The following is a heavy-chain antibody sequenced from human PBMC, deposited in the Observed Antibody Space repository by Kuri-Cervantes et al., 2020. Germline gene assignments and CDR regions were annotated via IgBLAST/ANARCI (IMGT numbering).Heavy chain of an antibody. J-gene: IGHJ5*02. CDR2: LYHSGNT. CDR1: GYSISSNYF. CDR3: ARGSTFQWLARRWFDP. D-gene: IGHD6-19*01. V-gene: IGHV4-38-2*01. Sequence: SETLSFTCAVSGYSISSNYFWGWIRQPPGEGLELIGTLYHSGNTYYNPSLESRVTISLDTSKNQFSLELTSVTAADTAVYYCARGSTFQWLARRWFDPWGQGTLVTVSS.